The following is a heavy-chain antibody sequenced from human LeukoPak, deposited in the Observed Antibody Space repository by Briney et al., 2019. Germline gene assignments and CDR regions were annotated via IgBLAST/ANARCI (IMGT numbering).Heavy chain of an antibody. V-gene: IGHV4-39*07. CDR3: ARGRFIGVRGVIIRGGLYFDY. CDR1: GNSISSGDNY. D-gene: IGHD3-10*01. CDR2: INHSGST. J-gene: IGHJ4*02. Sequence: PSETPSLTCTVSGNSISSGDNYWSWIRQPPGKGLEWIGEINHSGSTNYNPSLKSRVTISVDTSKNQFSLKLSSVTAADTAVYYCARGRFIGVRGVIIRGGLYFDYWGQGTLVTVSS.